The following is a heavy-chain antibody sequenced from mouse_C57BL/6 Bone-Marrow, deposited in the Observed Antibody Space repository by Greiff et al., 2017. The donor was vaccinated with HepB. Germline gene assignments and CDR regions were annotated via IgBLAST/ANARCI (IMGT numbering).Heavy chain of an antibody. V-gene: IGHV3-6*01. J-gene: IGHJ4*01. CDR1: GYSITSGYY. D-gene: IGHD1-1*01. CDR2: ISYDGSN. Sequence: EVQLQESGPGLVKPSQSLSLTCSVTGYSITSGYYWNWIRQFPGNKLEWMGYISYDGSNNYNPSLKNRISITRDTSKNQFFLKLNSVTTEDTATDYCAPIYYYGSSLYAMDYWGQGTSVTVSS. CDR3: APIYYYGSSLYAMDY.